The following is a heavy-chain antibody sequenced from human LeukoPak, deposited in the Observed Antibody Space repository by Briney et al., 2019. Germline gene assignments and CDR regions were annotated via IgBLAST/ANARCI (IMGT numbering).Heavy chain of an antibody. CDR3: ARGPTITAVAV. D-gene: IGHD6-19*01. V-gene: IGHV3-66*01. CDR2: IYSGGST. CDR1: GFTVSSNY. J-gene: IGHJ4*02. Sequence: GGSLRLSCAASGFTVSSNYMSWVRQAPGKGLEWVSVIYSGGSTYYADSVKGRFTISRDNSKNTLYLQMNSLRAEDTAVYYCARGPTITAVAVWGQGTLVTVSS.